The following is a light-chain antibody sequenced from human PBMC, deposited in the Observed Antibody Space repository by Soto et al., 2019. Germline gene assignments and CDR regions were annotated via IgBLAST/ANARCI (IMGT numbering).Light chain of an antibody. CDR1: QGISSY. CDR2: GAS. CDR3: QQYDSYPRT. V-gene: IGKV1D-8*03. Sequence: VFWLTQSPSLLSASTGHRVTISCRVSQGISSYLAWYQQKPGKAPKLLIYGASSMESGIPSRFSGSGSGTEFILTISSLQPDDVATYYCQQYDSYPRTFGQGTKVDIK. J-gene: IGKJ1*01.